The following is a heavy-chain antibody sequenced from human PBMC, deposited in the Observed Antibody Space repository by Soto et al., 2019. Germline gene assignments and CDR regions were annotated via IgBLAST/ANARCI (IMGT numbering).Heavy chain of an antibody. Sequence: ASVKVSCKASGYTFTGYYMHWVRQAPGQGLEWMGWINPNSGGTNYAQKFQGWVTMTRDTSISTAYMELSRLRSDDTAVYYCGRGLFLRFLEWPQGYYGMDVWGQGTTVTVSS. J-gene: IGHJ6*02. CDR1: GYTFTGYY. D-gene: IGHD3-3*01. CDR3: GRGLFLRFLEWPQGYYGMDV. V-gene: IGHV1-2*04. CDR2: INPNSGGT.